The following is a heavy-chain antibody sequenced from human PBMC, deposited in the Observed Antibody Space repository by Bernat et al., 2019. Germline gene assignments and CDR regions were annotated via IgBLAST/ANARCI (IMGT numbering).Heavy chain of an antibody. Sequence: EVQLVQSGAEVKKPGESLKISCKGSGYSFTSYWIGWVRQMPGKGLEWMGIIYPGDSDTRYSPSFQGQVTIAADKSSSTAYLQWSSLKASDTAMYYCARLGPAAPSAYPFDYWGQGTLVTVSS. V-gene: IGHV5-51*03. D-gene: IGHD2-2*01. CDR1: GYSFTSYW. CDR3: ARLGPAAPSAYPFDY. CDR2: IYPGDSDT. J-gene: IGHJ4*02.